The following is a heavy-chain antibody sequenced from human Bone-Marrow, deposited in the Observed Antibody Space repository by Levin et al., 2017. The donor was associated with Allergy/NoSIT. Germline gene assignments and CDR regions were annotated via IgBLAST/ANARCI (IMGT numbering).Heavy chain of an antibody. CDR1: GASITSAPYY. Sequence: KSSETLSLTCTVSGASITSAPYYWTWIRQNPGKGLEWIGYISKSGSTYYNPSLKSRLTISMDTSKNQFSLKLASVTAVDTAVYYCTRETYDSSKGYYNFDSWGQGTLVTVSS. CDR2: ISKSGST. D-gene: IGHD3-3*01. V-gene: IGHV4-31*02. CDR3: TRETYDSSKGYYNFDS. J-gene: IGHJ4*02.